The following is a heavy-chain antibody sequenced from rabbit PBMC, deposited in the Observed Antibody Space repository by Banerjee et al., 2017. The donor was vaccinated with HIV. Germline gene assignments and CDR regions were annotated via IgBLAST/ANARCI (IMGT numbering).Heavy chain of an antibody. CDR3: ARGYNYDDSGNWDGFDP. CDR2: IYAGGSGST. V-gene: IGHV1S40*01. Sequence: QSLEESGGDLVKPGASLTPTCTASGFSFSSSYWICWVRQAPGKGLEWIACIYAGGSGSTYYASWAKGRFTISKTSSTTVTLQMTSLTAADTATYFCARGYNYDDSGNWDGFDPWGQGTLVTVS. CDR1: GFSFSSSYW. J-gene: IGHJ2*01. D-gene: IGHD2-1*01.